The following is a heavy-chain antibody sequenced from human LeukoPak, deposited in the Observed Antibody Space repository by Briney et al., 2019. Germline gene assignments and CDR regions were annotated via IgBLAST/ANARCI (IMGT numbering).Heavy chain of an antibody. CDR2: ISGGGGST. Sequence: PGGSLRLSCAASGFTFTSYSMNWVRQAPGKGLEWVSTISGGGGSTYYADSVKGRFTISRDNSKNTLYLQVNSLRAEDTAVYYCAKDHSTGYYYFDYWGQGTLVTVSS. CDR3: AKDHSTGYYYFDY. D-gene: IGHD3-22*01. CDR1: GFTFTSYS. V-gene: IGHV3-23*01. J-gene: IGHJ4*02.